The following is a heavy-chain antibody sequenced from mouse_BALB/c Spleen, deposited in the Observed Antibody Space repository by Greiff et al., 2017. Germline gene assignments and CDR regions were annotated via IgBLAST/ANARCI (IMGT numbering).Heavy chain of an antibody. V-gene: IGHV1-54*03. CDR1: GYAFTNYL. D-gene: IGHD2-1*01. J-gene: IGHJ3*01. Sequence: VQRVESGAELVRPGTSVKVSCKASGYAFTNYLIEWVKQRPGQGLEWIGVINPGSGGTNYNEKFKGKATLTADKSSSTAYMQLSSLTSDDSAVYFCARPYGNYGTWFAYWGQGTLVTVSA. CDR2: INPGSGGT. CDR3: ARPYGNYGTWFAY.